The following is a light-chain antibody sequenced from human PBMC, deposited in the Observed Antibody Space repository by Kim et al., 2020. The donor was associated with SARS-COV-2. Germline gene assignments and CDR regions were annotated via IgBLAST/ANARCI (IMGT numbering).Light chain of an antibody. CDR2: DAS. V-gene: IGKV3-11*01. CDR3: QQRSHWPRT. Sequence: LSPGDRATLSCRASQSVTKYLAWYQHKPGQTPRLLIYDASNRATGIPARFSGSGSGTEFTLTISSLEPEDFAVYYCQQRSHWPRTFGQGTKVDIK. CDR1: QSVTKY. J-gene: IGKJ1*01.